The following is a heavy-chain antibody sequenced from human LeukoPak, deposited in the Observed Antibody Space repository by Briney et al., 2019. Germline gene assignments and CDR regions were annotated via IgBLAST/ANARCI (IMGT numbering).Heavy chain of an antibody. V-gene: IGHV4-59*01. Sequence: SETLSLTCTVSGGSISSYYWSWIRQPPGKGLEWIGYIYYSGSTNYNPSLKSRVTISVDTSKSQFSLKLSSVTAADTAVYYCARFKAFYDILTGGIDPWGQGTLVTVSS. CDR3: ARFKAFYDILTGGIDP. CDR1: GGSISSYY. D-gene: IGHD3-9*01. J-gene: IGHJ5*02. CDR2: IYYSGST.